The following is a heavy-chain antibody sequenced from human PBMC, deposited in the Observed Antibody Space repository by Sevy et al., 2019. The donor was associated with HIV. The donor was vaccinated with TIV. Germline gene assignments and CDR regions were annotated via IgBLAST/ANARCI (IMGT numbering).Heavy chain of an antibody. CDR2: INHSGST. V-gene: IGHV4-34*01. J-gene: IGHJ4*02. CDR1: GGSFSDYY. CDR3: ARGKRVIIRGLIIAGGYYYFDN. Sequence: SETLSLTCAVYGGSFSDYYWNWIRQPPGKGLEWIGEINHSGSTNYNPTLKSRVTISVDTSTNQFSLKLNSVTAAETAVYYCARGKRVIIRGLIIAGGYYYFDNWGQGTLVTVSS. D-gene: IGHD3-10*01.